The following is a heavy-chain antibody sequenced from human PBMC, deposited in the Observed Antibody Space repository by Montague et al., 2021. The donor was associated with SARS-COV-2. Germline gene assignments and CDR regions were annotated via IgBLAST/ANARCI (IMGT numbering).Heavy chain of an antibody. Sequence: SLRLSCAASGFKFNNFPMHWVRQAPGKGLEWVAVISYEGSIKYYTDSVKGRFSISSDNSKNTLVLQMNSLRVEDTAVYYCAGARGFFWVTEGRYDFVYWGQGTLVTVSS. D-gene: IGHD2-21*02. CDR3: AGARGFFWVTEGRYDFVY. CDR2: ISYEGSIK. J-gene: IGHJ4*02. V-gene: IGHV3-30*04. CDR1: GFKFNNFP.